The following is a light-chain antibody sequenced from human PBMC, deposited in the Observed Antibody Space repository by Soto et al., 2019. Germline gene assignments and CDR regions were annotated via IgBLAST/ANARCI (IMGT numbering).Light chain of an antibody. CDR3: QQYNNGPFT. CDR2: GAS. J-gene: IGKJ3*01. CDR1: QSVSSN. Sequence: EIVMTQSPATLSVPPGERATLSCRASQSVSSNLAWYQQKPGQAPRLLIYGASTRATGIPARFSGSGSGTEFTLTISSLQSGDFAVYYCQQYNNGPFTFGPGTKVDIK. V-gene: IGKV3-15*01.